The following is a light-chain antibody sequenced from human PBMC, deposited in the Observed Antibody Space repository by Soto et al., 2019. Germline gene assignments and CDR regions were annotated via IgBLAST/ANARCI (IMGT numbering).Light chain of an antibody. CDR2: EVS. Sequence: QSVLTQPASVSGSPGQSITISCTGTSSDVGYYNLVSWYQQHPGKAPKLMIYEVSKLPSGFSIRFSGSKSGNTASLTISGLQAEDEADYYCCSYAGSSTHYVFGTGTKVTVL. J-gene: IGLJ1*01. CDR1: SSDVGYYNL. CDR3: CSYAGSSTHYV. V-gene: IGLV2-23*02.